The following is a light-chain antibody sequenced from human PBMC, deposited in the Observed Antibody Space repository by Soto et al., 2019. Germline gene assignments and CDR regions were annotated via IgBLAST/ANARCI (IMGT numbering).Light chain of an antibody. CDR3: QQYMSSVT. V-gene: IGKV3-20*01. Sequence: EVVLTQSPGSLSLSPGQRATLSCRASQSVDSTFIAWYQKKPGQAPRLLIYGASKRATGIPDRFSGSGSGTDFTLIISTLEPEDFAVYYCQQYMSSVTFGQGTKVEIK. CDR2: GAS. J-gene: IGKJ1*01. CDR1: QSVDSTF.